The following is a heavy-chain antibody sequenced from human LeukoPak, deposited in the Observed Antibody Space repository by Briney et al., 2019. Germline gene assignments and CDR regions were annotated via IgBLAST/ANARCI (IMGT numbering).Heavy chain of an antibody. V-gene: IGHV3-33*01. D-gene: IGHD6-13*01. J-gene: IGHJ4*02. CDR3: ARGDDRSGWYFDY. CDR2: IWYDGSNK. Sequence: GGSLRLSCAASGFTFSSYGMHWVRQAPGKGLEWVAVIWYDGSNKYYADSVKGRFTISRDNSKNTLYLQMNSLRAEDTAVYYCARGDDRSGWYFDYWGQGTLVTVP. CDR1: GFTFSSYG.